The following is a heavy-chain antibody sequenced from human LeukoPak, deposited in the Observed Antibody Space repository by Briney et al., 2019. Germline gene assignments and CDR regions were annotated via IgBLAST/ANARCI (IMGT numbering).Heavy chain of an antibody. J-gene: IGHJ4*02. Sequence: GASVKVSCKASGYTFTNYHMHWVRQAPGQGLEWMGRIYPSSGGTNYAQKFQGRITLPTDTSINTAYMELSRLRFDDTAVYYCARDLPFEDWGQGTLVTVSS. V-gene: IGHV1-2*06. CDR1: GYTFTNYH. D-gene: IGHD2/OR15-2a*01. CDR2: IYPSSGGT. CDR3: ARDLPFED.